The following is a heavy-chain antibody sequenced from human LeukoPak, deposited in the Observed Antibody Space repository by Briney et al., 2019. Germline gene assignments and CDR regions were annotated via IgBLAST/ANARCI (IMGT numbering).Heavy chain of an antibody. Sequence: GGSLRLSCAASGFTFDDYAMHWVRQVPGKGLEWVSGISWNSGSIGYADSVKGRFTISRDNAKNSLYLQMNSLRAEDTALYYCANDNSLIAAVGTHYFDYWGQGTLVTVSS. J-gene: IGHJ4*02. CDR3: ANDNSLIAAVGTHYFDY. CDR2: ISWNSGSI. CDR1: GFTFDDYA. V-gene: IGHV3-9*01. D-gene: IGHD6-13*01.